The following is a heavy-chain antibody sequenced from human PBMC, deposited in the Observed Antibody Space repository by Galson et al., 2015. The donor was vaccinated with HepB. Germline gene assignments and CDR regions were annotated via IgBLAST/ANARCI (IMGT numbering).Heavy chain of an antibody. D-gene: IGHD2-15*01. V-gene: IGHV3-7*04. Sequence: SLRLSCAASGFSFGGFWMSWVRQAPGKGLEWVASIKHDGSKTYNVDSVKGRFTISRDNAKNSLYLQMNSLGVEDTAVYYCAKDEWCNGDTCYDALDIWGRGTMVTVSS. J-gene: IGHJ3*02. CDR1: GFSFGGFW. CDR2: IKHDGSKT. CDR3: AKDEWCNGDTCYDALDI.